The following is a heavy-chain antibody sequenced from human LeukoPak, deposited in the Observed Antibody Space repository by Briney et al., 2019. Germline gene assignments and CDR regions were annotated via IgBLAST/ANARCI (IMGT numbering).Heavy chain of an antibody. CDR2: IYWDDDK. D-gene: IGHD6-13*01. V-gene: IGHV2-5*02. CDR1: GVSLSTSGVG. J-gene: IGHJ4*02. Sequence: SGPTLVNPTQTLTLTCTFSGVSLSTSGVGVGWIRQPPGKVLEWLALIYWDDDKRYSPSLKSRLTITKDTSKNQVVPTMTNMDPVDTATYYCAHTQGSWSRIDYWGQGTLVTVSS. CDR3: AHTQGSWSRIDY.